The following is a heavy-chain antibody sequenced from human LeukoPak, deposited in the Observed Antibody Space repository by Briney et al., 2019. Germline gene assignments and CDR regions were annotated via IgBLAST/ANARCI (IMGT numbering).Heavy chain of an antibody. CDR3: ARGLAYYYDSSGYYPLRY. D-gene: IGHD3-22*01. CDR1: GFTFSSYW. Sequence: GGSLRLSCAAPGFTFSSYWMHLVRQAPGKGLVWVSRINSDGSSTSYADSVKGRFTISRDNAKNTLYLQMNSLRAEDTAVYYCARGLAYYYDSSGYYPLRYWGQGTLVTVSS. CDR2: INSDGSST. V-gene: IGHV3-74*01. J-gene: IGHJ4*02.